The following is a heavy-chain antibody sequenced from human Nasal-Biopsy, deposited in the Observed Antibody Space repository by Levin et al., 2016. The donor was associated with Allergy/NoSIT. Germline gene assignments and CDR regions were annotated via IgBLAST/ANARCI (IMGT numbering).Heavy chain of an antibody. J-gene: IGHJ3*02. CDR1: GFTFSSYT. D-gene: IGHD1/OR15-1a*01. Sequence: GESLKISCAASGFTFSSYTMNWVRQAPGKGLEWVSCISSSSSDIKYADSLKGRFTISRNNAKNSLYLQMNSLRAEDTAVYYCARDARNWNNGLYPFDIWGQGTMVSVSP. CDR3: ARDARNWNNGLYPFDI. V-gene: IGHV3-21*01. CDR2: ISSSSSDI.